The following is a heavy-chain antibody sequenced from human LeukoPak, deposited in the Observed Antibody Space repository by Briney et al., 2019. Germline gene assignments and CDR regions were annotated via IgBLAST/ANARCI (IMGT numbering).Heavy chain of an antibody. CDR2: IYYSGST. CDR3: AREGKRYFDWLLSAHDY. J-gene: IGHJ4*02. D-gene: IGHD3-9*01. V-gene: IGHV4-59*12. CDR1: GGSISSYY. Sequence: SETPSLTCTVSGGSISSYYWSWIRQPPGKGLEWIGYIYYSGSTNYNPSLKSRVTISVDTSKNQFSLKLSSVTAADTAVYYCAREGKRYFDWLLSAHDYWGQGTLVTVSS.